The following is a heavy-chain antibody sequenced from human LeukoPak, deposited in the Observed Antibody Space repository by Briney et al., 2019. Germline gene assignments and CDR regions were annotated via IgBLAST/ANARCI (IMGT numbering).Heavy chain of an antibody. J-gene: IGHJ4*02. D-gene: IGHD3-9*01. CDR3: ASAERVSFVDVSTGHHREGCYFDS. Sequence: PSETLSLTCTVSGGSISDHYWSWIRKPPGKELEWIRYIFYRGSTSYNPSLKSRVSISVDTPKSQISLNLSSVTAADTAVYYCASAERVSFVDVSTGHHREGCYFDSWGRGTLVTVS. CDR2: IFYRGST. V-gene: IGHV4-59*11. CDR1: GGSISDHY.